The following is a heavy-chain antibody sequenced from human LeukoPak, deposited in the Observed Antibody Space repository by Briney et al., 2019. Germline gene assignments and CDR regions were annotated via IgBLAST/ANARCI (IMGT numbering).Heavy chain of an antibody. CDR3: ARDLATKDWFDP. D-gene: IGHD1-26*01. Sequence: SETLSLTCAVYGGSFSSYYWSWIRQSPEKGLEWIGEINHNGFTNYNPSLKSRVTVSVDTSKNQFYLQLTSVTAADTAVYYCARDLATKDWFDPWGQGTLVTVSS. J-gene: IGHJ5*02. CDR1: GGSFSSYY. V-gene: IGHV4-34*01. CDR2: INHNGFT.